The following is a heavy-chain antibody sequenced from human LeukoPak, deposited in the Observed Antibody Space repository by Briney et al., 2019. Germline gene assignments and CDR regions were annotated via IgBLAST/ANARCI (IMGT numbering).Heavy chain of an antibody. J-gene: IGHJ4*02. Sequence: GGSLRLSCAASGFTFSSYAMSWVRQAPGKGLEWVANIKQDGSEKYYVDSVKGRFTISRDNAKNSLYLQMNSLRAEDTAVYYCASLYGSGSYYNRKNDYWGQGTLVTVSS. D-gene: IGHD3-10*01. CDR1: GFTFSSYA. CDR2: IKQDGSEK. CDR3: ASLYGSGSYYNRKNDY. V-gene: IGHV3-7*01.